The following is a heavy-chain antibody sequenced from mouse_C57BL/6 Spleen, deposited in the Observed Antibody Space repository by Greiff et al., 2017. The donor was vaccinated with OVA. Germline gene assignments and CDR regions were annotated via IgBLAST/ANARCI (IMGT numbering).Heavy chain of an antibody. Sequence: VQRVESGAELVMPGASVKLSCKASGYTFTSYWMHWVKQRPGQGLEWIGEIDPSDSYTNYNQKFKGKSTLTVDKSSSTAYMQLSSLTSEDSAVYYCARLGDSSYYAMDYWGQGTSVTVSS. V-gene: IGHV1-69*01. D-gene: IGHD1-1*01. J-gene: IGHJ4*01. CDR3: ARLGDSSYYAMDY. CDR1: GYTFTSYW. CDR2: IDPSDSYT.